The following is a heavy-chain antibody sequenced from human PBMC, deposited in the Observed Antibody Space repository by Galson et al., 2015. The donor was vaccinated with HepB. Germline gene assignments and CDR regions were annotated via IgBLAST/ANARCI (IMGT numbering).Heavy chain of an antibody. J-gene: IGHJ6*02. CDR2: IRSKANSYAT. CDR3: TRHRTRWFGELAPVYGMDV. Sequence: SLRLSCAASGFTFSGSAMHWVRQASGKGLEWVGRIRSKANSYATAYAASVKGRFTIPRDDSKNTAYLQMNSLKTEDTAVYYCTRHRTRWFGELAPVYGMDVWGQGTTVTVSS. CDR1: GFTFSGSA. V-gene: IGHV3-73*01. D-gene: IGHD3-10*01.